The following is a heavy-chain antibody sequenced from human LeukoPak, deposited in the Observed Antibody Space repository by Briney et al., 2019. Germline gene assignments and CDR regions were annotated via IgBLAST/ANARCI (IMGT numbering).Heavy chain of an antibody. D-gene: IGHD3-16*01. CDR3: ARGGGPNLPDALDV. Sequence: PGGSLRLSCTASGFTFSDYYMSWIRQAPGKGLEWVSYIRGSGHTIYYVDSVKGRFSISRDNAKNSLYLQMNSLTVEDTVVYYCARGGGPNLPDALDVWGQGTMVTVSS. J-gene: IGHJ3*01. V-gene: IGHV3-11*01. CDR1: GFTFSDYY. CDR2: IRGSGHTI.